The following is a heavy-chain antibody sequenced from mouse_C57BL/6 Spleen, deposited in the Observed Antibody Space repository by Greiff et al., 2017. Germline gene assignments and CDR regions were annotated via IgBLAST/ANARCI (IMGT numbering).Heavy chain of an antibody. D-gene: IGHD1-1*01. V-gene: IGHV1-78*01. CDR1: GYTFTDHT. CDR2: IYPRDGST. J-gene: IGHJ2*01. Sequence: QVQLQQSDAELVKPGASVKISCKVSGYTFTDHTIHWMKQRPEQGLEWIGYIYPRDGSTKYNEKFKGKVTLTADKSSSTAYMQLNSLTSEDSAVYFCARRGFLTTVVAGSYFDYWGQGTTLTVSS. CDR3: ARRGFLTTVVAGSYFDY.